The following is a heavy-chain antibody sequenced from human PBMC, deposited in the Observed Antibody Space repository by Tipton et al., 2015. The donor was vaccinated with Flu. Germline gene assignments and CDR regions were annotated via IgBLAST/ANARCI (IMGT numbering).Heavy chain of an antibody. CDR1: GFTFSSYE. Sequence: SLRLSCAASGFTFSSYEMNWVRQAPGKGLEWVSYISGSGSTIYYADSVKGRFTISRDNAKNSLYLQMNSLRAEDTAVYYCARDIIGDDGGDWGQGTLVTVSS. D-gene: IGHD2-21*01. CDR3: ARDIIGDDGGD. J-gene: IGHJ4*02. CDR2: ISGSGSTI. V-gene: IGHV3-48*03.